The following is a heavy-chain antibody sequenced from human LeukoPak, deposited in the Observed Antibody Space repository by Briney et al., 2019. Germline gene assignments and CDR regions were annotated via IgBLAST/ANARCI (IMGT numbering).Heavy chain of an antibody. Sequence: GGSLRLSCAASGFTVSSNYMSWVRQAPGKGLEWVSVIYSGGSTYYADSVKGRFTISRDNSKNTLYLQMNSLRAEDTAVYYCARDGPPYGDCDDYWGQGTLVTVSS. J-gene: IGHJ4*02. CDR2: IYSGGST. CDR3: ARDGPPYGDCDDY. V-gene: IGHV3-66*01. D-gene: IGHD4-17*01. CDR1: GFTVSSNY.